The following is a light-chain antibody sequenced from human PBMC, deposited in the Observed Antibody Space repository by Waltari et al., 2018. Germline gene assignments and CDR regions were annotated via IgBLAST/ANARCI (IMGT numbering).Light chain of an antibody. Sequence: SGLTQPLSLSASPAQKVTISRSGISPNIGNNFVAWYQQFPGTVPKPLIYENNKRPSGIPDRFSGSRSGTSANLVITGLRTGDEAVYYCGTWDSSLSGAVFGGGTHLTVL. CDR1: SPNIGNNF. CDR2: ENN. CDR3: GTWDSSLSGAV. J-gene: IGLJ7*01. V-gene: IGLV1-51*02.